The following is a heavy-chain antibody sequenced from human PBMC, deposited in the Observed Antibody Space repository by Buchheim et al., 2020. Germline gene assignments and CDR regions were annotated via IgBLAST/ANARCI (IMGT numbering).Heavy chain of an antibody. CDR2: ISYDGSNK. Sequence: QVQLVESGGGVVQPGRSLRLSCAAPGFTFSSYGMHWVRQAPGKGLEWVALISYDGSNKYSADSVKGRFTISRDNSKNTLYLQMNSLRAEDTAVYYCAKVGLRFLEWREFDYWGQGTL. D-gene: IGHD3-3*01. J-gene: IGHJ4*02. CDR1: GFTFSSYG. CDR3: AKVGLRFLEWREFDY. V-gene: IGHV3-30*18.